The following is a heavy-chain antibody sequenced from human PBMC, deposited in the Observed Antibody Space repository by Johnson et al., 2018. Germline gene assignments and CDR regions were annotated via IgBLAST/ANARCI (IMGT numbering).Heavy chain of an antibody. D-gene: IGHD1-26*01. CDR2: FSWDGGST. CDR1: GFTFDDYA. V-gene: IGHV3-43*02. Sequence: EEQLVESGGGLVQPGRSLRLCCAASGFTFDDYAMHWVRQAPGKGLEWVSGFSWDGGSTYYADSVKGRFPISRDNSKNSLYLQMNSLRTEDTALYYCAKDRGGDTGSDAFDIWGQGTMVTVSS. J-gene: IGHJ3*02. CDR3: AKDRGGDTGSDAFDI.